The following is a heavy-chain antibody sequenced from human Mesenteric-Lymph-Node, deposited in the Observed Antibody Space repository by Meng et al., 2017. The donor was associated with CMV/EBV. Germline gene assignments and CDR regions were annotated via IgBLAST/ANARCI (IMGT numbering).Heavy chain of an antibody. V-gene: IGHV1-2*06. Sequence: FAEYYIHWVRKAPGQGLEWMGQINKNTGGTNYAQRCEGRVNLTRDTSVGTRYMELSSLRSDDTAVYYCVRDPGCYDIVNGYYNCYFDYWGQGALVTVSS. CDR1: FAEYY. CDR2: INKNTGGT. J-gene: IGHJ4*02. CDR3: VRDPGCYDIVNGYYNCYFDY. D-gene: IGHD3-9*01.